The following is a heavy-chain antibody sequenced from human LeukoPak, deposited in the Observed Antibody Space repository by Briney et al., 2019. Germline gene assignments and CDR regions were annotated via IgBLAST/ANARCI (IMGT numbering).Heavy chain of an antibody. CDR2: ISSSSSYI. J-gene: IGHJ6*02. D-gene: IGHD2-21*02. CDR3: ARVGGGDCYSSCYYYYYGMDV. V-gene: IGHV3-21*01. CDR1: GFTFSSYS. Sequence: GGSLRLSCAASGFTFSSYSMNWVRQAPGKGLEWVSSISSSSSYIYYADSVKGRFTISRDNAKNSLYLQMNSLRAEDTAVYYCARVGGGDCYSSCYYYYYGMDVWGQGTTVTVSS.